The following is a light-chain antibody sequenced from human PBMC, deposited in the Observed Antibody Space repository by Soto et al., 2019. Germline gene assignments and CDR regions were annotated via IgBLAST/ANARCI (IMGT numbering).Light chain of an antibody. CDR3: QQYNNLWT. J-gene: IGKJ1*01. Sequence: VLTQSPATLSVSPGESPTLNCRASQSIGSSLAWYQQKPGQAPRLLIYGASTRATGIPARFSGSGSGTEFILTISSLQSEDFAVYSCQQYNNLWTFGQGTKVDIK. V-gene: IGKV3-15*01. CDR1: QSIGSS. CDR2: GAS.